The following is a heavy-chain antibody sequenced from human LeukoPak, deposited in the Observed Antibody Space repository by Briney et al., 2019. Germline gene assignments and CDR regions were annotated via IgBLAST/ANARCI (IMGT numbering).Heavy chain of an antibody. CDR1: GFIFSSYW. V-gene: IGHV3-7*01. CDR2: MKQDGSDK. CDR3: ARDTD. J-gene: IGHJ4*02. Sequence: GGSLRLSCAASGFIFSSYWMSWVRQAPGKGLEWVANMKQDGSDKYYVDSVKGRFTISRDNAKNSLYLQMNSLRVEDTAVYYCARDTDWGQGTLVTVSS. D-gene: IGHD4-17*01.